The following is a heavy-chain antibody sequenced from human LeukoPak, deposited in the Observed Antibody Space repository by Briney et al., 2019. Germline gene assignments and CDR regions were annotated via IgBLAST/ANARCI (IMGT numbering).Heavy chain of an antibody. CDR1: GFTFSSYG. J-gene: IGHJ4*02. CDR2: IRYDGSNK. V-gene: IGHV3-30*02. Sequence: PGGSLRLSCAASGFTFSSYGMHWVRQAPGKGLEWVAFIRYDGSNKYYADSVKGRFTISRDNSKNTLYLQMNSLRAEDTAVYYCARDVGRVQQLVQGCDYWGQGTLVTVSS. CDR3: ARDVGRVQQLVQGCDY. D-gene: IGHD6-13*01.